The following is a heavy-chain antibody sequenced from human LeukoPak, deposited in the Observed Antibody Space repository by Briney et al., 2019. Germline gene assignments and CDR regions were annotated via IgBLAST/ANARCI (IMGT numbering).Heavy chain of an antibody. Sequence: PGGSLRLSCAASGFTFSTYAMSWVRQAPGKGLEWVSYISSSSSTIYYADSVKGRFTISRDNAKNSLYLQMNSLRAEDTAVYYCARGGYSGSFDYWGQGTLVTVSS. CDR2: ISSSSSTI. D-gene: IGHD1-26*01. V-gene: IGHV3-48*01. CDR1: GFTFSTYA. CDR3: ARGGYSGSFDY. J-gene: IGHJ4*02.